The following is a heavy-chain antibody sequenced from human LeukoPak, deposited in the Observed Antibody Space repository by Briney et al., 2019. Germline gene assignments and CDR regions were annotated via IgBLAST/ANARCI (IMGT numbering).Heavy chain of an antibody. Sequence: ASETLSLTCSVSGGSISLSYYYWGWIRQPPGKALEWIGSVYYSGTTSYNPSLKSRVTISVDMSKNHFSLKLSSVTAADTAVYYCASRNYWGQGTLVTVSS. J-gene: IGHJ4*02. CDR2: VYYSGTT. V-gene: IGHV4-39*02. CDR3: ASRNY. D-gene: IGHD1-14*01. CDR1: GGSISLSYYY.